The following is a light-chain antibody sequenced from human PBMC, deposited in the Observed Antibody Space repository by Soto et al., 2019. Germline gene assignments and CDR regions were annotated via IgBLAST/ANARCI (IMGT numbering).Light chain of an antibody. J-gene: IGKJ1*01. V-gene: IGKV1-5*01. CDR3: QQYESDSPWT. CDR2: DAS. CDR1: QSIRVW. Sequence: DIQMTQSPSTLSASVGDRVTITCRASQSIRVWVAWYQQKPGKAPKLLIYDASSLESGVPPRFSGSGSGTEFILTISSLQPDDFATYYCQQYESDSPWTFGQGTKVDIK.